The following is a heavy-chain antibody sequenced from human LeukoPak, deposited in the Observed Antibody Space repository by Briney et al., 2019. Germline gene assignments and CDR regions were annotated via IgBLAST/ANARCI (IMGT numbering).Heavy chain of an antibody. J-gene: IGHJ4*02. D-gene: IGHD3-10*01. V-gene: IGHV1-69*13. Sequence: SVKVSCKASGGTFSSYAISWVRQAPGQGLEWMGGIIPIFGTANYAQKFQGRVTITADESTSTAYMELSSLRSEDTAVYYCARYARAYYGSGSFFDYWGQGTLVTVSS. CDR2: IIPIFGTA. CDR3: ARYARAYYGSGSFFDY. CDR1: GGTFSSYA.